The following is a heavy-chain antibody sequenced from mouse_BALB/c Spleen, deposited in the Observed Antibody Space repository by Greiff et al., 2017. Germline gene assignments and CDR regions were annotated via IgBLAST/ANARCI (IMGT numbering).Heavy chain of an antibody. Sequence: QVQLKQSGAELVKPGASVKLSCKTSGYTFTSYWIQWVKQRPGQGLGWIGEIFPGTGTTYYNEKFKGKATLTIDTSSSTAYMQLSSLTSEDSAVYFCARGGTYYGNHWYFDVWGAGTTVTVSS. CDR1: GYTFTSYW. CDR2: IFPGTGTT. J-gene: IGHJ1*01. CDR3: ARGGTYYGNHWYFDV. V-gene: IGHV1S132*01. D-gene: IGHD2-10*01.